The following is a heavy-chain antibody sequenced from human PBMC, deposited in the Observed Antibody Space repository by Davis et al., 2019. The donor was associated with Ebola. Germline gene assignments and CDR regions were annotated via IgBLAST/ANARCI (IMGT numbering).Heavy chain of an antibody. CDR2: INSDGSST. V-gene: IGHV3-74*01. Sequence: GESLKISCAASGFTFSSYWMHWVRQAPGKGLVWVSRINSDGSSTSYADSVKGRFTISRDNAKNTLYLQMNSLRAEDTAVYYCARPVAGTAEYFQHWGQGTLVTVSS. CDR3: ARPVAGTAEYFQH. J-gene: IGHJ1*01. CDR1: GFTFSSYW. D-gene: IGHD6-19*01.